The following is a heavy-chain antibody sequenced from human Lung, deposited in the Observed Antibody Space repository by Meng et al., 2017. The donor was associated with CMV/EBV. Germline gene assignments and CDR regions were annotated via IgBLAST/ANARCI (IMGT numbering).Heavy chain of an antibody. D-gene: IGHD7-27*01. J-gene: IGHJ4*02. V-gene: IGHV1-2*02. CDR3: ARDDNWGPDY. CDR1: GYTFTGHY. Sequence: ASXXVSCKASGYTFTGHYMHWVRQAPGQGLEWMGWIHPNTGGTNYAQNSQGRVTLTRDTSIRTVYMELSSRRSDDTAMYYCARDDNWGPDYWGQGTLVTVSS. CDR2: IHPNTGGT.